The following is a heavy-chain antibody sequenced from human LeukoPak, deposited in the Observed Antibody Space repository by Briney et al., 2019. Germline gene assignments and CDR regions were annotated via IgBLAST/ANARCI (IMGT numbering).Heavy chain of an antibody. Sequence: GGSLRLSCGGSGFTFSSYAIHWVPQTPGKGLEWVAAISNDGIKKYDADSVKGRFIISRDNSKNTLYLQMNSLRAEDTALYYCARVACSGGSCHYYFDYWGQGTLVTVSS. CDR2: ISNDGIKK. D-gene: IGHD2-15*01. CDR3: ARVACSGGSCHYYFDY. CDR1: GFTFSSYA. J-gene: IGHJ4*02. V-gene: IGHV3-30*07.